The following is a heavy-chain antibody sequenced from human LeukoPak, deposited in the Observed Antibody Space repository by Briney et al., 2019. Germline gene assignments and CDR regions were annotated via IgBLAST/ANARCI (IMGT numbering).Heavy chain of an antibody. CDR3: AEASRADFVVVVAGFEY. V-gene: IGHV3-23*01. D-gene: IGHD2-15*01. CDR1: GLTFSSYA. CDR2: IGGNGGST. J-gene: IGHJ4*02. Sequence: GGSLRLSCAASGLTFSSYAMSWVRQAPGKGLEWVSTIGGNGGSTYYADSVKGRFTISRDNSKNTLYLQMNSLRAEDTAVYYCAEASRADFVVVVAGFEYWGQGTLVTVSS.